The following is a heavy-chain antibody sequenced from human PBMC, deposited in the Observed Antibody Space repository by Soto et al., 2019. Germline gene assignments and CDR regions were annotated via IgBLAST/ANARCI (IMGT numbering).Heavy chain of an antibody. Sequence: PSETLSLTCTVSGGSISSSSYYWGWIRQPPGKGLEWIGSIYYSGSTYYNPSLKSRVTISVDTSKNQFSLKLSSVTAADTAVYYCARSTYYDFWSGHTDYFDYWGQGTLVTVSS. D-gene: IGHD3-3*01. CDR2: IYYSGST. CDR1: GGSISSSSYY. CDR3: ARSTYYDFWSGHTDYFDY. V-gene: IGHV4-39*01. J-gene: IGHJ4*02.